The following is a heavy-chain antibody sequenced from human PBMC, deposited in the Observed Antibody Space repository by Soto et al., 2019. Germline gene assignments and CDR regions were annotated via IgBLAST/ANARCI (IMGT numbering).Heavy chain of an antibody. CDR3: ARSKWLRFSTGAYFDY. Sequence: XGTMTLTCAVYGGCFSGYYWSWIRQQPGKGLEWIGEINHSGSTNYNPSLKSRVTISVDTSKNQFSLKLSSVTAADTAVYYCARSKWLRFSTGAYFDYWGQGTLVTVSS. CDR1: GGCFSGYY. D-gene: IGHD5-12*01. CDR2: INHSGST. J-gene: IGHJ4*02. V-gene: IGHV4-34*01.